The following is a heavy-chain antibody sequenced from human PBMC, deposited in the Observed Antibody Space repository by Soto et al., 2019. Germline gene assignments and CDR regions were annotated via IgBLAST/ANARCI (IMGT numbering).Heavy chain of an antibody. V-gene: IGHV1-2*04. J-gene: IGHJ6*02. CDR1: GYTFTGYY. Sequence: ASVKVSCKASGYTFTGYYMHWVRQAPGQGLEWKGWINPNSGGTNYAQKFQGWVTMTRDTSISTAYMELSRLRSDDTAVYYCARDNVYVWGRPYGMDVWGQGTTVTVSS. CDR3: ARDNVYVWGRPYGMDV. CDR2: INPNSGGT. D-gene: IGHD3-16*01.